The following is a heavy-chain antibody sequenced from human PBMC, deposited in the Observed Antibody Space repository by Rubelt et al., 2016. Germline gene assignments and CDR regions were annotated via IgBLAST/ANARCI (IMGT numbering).Heavy chain of an antibody. Sequence: QVQLQESGPGLVKPSETLSLTCTVSGGSMNGYYYSWVRQPPGKGLEWSAYIFSSRSQYSHPSLTSRVTISVDTSRNQVSLNLNSVTAADTAVYYCARHATTDRSLDPWGQGTLVSVSS. CDR2: IFSSRSQ. J-gene: IGHJ5*02. D-gene: IGHD4-11*01. V-gene: IGHV4-59*08. CDR3: ARHATTDRSLDP. CDR1: GGSMNGYY.